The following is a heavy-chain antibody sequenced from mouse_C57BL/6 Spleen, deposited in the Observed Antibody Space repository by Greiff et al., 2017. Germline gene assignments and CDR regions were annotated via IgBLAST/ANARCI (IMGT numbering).Heavy chain of an antibody. V-gene: IGHV1-80*01. CDR3: ARGGSNFYYYAMDY. D-gene: IGHD2-5*01. Sequence: LKQSGASVKISCKASGYAFSSYWMNWVKQRPGKGLEWIGQIYPGDGDTNYNGKFKGKATLTADKSSSTAYMQLSSLTSEDSAVYFCARGGSNFYYYAMDYWGQGTSVTVSS. CDR1: GYAFSSYW. J-gene: IGHJ4*01. CDR2: IYPGDGDT.